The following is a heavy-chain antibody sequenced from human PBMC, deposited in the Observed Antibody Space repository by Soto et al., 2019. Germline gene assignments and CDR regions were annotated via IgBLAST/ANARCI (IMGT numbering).Heavy chain of an antibody. D-gene: IGHD6-6*01. CDR1: GFTFSSYS. CDR2: ISSSSSYI. CDR3: ARDVDIAARLIGD. V-gene: IGHV3-21*01. J-gene: IGHJ4*02. Sequence: EVQLVESGGGLVKPGGSLRLSCAASGFTFSSYSMNWVRQAPGKGLEWVSSISSSSSYIYYADSVKGRFTISRDNAKNSLNLQMNSLRAEDTAVYYCARDVDIAARLIGDWGQGTLVTVSS.